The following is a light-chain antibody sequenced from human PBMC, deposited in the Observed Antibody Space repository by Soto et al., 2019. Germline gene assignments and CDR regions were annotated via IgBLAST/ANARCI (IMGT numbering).Light chain of an antibody. V-gene: IGKV3-20*01. Sequence: EIVLPQYPGTLSLSPGERATLSCRASQSVSSSYLAWYQQKPGQAPRLLIYGASSRATGIPDRFSGSGSGTDFTLTISSLQSEDFATYYCQQAYTFPWTFGQGTKVDIK. CDR2: GAS. J-gene: IGKJ1*01. CDR3: QQAYTFPWT. CDR1: QSVSSSY.